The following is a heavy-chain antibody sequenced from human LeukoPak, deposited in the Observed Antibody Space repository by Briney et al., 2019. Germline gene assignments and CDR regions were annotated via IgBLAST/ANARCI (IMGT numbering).Heavy chain of an antibody. D-gene: IGHD4-17*01. CDR2: IYHSGST. CDR1: GGSISSGGYS. CDR3: ARAGGYGDYVFDY. Sequence: PSQTLSLTCAVSGGSISSGGYSWSWIRQPPGKGLEWIGYIYHSGSTYYNPSLKSRVTISVDRSKNQFSLKLSSVTAADTAVYYCARAGGYGDYVFDYWGQGTLVTVSS. J-gene: IGHJ4*02. V-gene: IGHV4-30-2*01.